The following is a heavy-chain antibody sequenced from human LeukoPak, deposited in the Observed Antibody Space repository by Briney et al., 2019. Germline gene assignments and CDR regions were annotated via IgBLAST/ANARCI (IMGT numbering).Heavy chain of an antibody. CDR2: IYYSGST. CDR1: GGSISSYY. J-gene: IGHJ6*02. V-gene: IGHV4-59*01. D-gene: IGHD4-23*01. CDR3: ARDSRNSGNYYYGMDV. Sequence: SETLSLTCTVSGGSISSYYWSWIRQPPGKGLEWIGYIYYSGSTNYSPSLKSRVTISVDTSKNQFSLKLSSVTAADTAVYYCARDSRNSGNYYYGMDVWGQGTTVTVSS.